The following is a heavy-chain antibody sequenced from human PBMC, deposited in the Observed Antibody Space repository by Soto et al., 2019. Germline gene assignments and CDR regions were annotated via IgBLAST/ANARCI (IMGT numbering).Heavy chain of an antibody. J-gene: IGHJ4*02. CDR2: INPSGGST. D-gene: IGHD1-26*01. Sequence: ASVKVSCKASGYTFTSYYMHWVRQAPGQGLEWMGIINPSGGSTSYAQKFQGRVTMTRDTSTSTVYMELSSLRSEDTAVYYCARVSLVGPSGGRYFDYWGQGSQVTVSS. CDR3: ARVSLVGPSGGRYFDY. CDR1: GYTFTSYY. V-gene: IGHV1-46*03.